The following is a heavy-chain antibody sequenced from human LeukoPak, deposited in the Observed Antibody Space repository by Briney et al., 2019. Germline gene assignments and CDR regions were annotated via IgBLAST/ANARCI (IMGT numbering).Heavy chain of an antibody. CDR3: ASADINSGSYGGYYYYYMDV. D-gene: IGHD1-26*01. CDR1: GYTFTSYA. V-gene: IGHV7-4-1*02. Sequence: ASVKVSCKASGYTFTSYAMNWVRQAPGQGLEWMGWINTNTGNPTYAQGFTGRFVFSLDTSVSTAYLQISSLKAEDTAVYYCASADINSGSYGGYYYYYMDVWGKGTTVTVSS. CDR2: INTNTGNP. J-gene: IGHJ6*03.